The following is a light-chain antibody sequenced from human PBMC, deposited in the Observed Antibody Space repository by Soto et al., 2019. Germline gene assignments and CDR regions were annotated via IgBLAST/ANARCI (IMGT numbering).Light chain of an antibody. CDR1: QTVSGNY. CDR2: GSS. CDR3: QQYGSSPPYT. J-gene: IGKJ2*01. V-gene: IGKV3-20*01. Sequence: EIVLTQSPGILSLSPGERATLSCRARQTVSGNYLAWYQQKPGQSPRLLIYGSSDRATGIPDRFSGSGSGTDFTLTINRVEPEDFAVYYCQQYGSSPPYTFGQGTTLEI.